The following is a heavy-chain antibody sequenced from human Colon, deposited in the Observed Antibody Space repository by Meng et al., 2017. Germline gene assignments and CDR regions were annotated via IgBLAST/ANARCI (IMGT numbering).Heavy chain of an antibody. CDR2: IYYSGST. J-gene: IGHJ2*01. Sequence: QVQLQGSGPGLVRPSETLSLTCTVSGGSVSSGSSYWSWIRQPPGKGLEWIGYIYYSGSTNYNPSLKSRVTISVDTSKNQFSLKLSSVTAADTAVYYCARAPWNYHLLRFDLWGRGTLVTVSS. CDR1: GGSVSSGSSY. CDR3: ARAPWNYHLLRFDL. D-gene: IGHD1-7*01. V-gene: IGHV4-61*01.